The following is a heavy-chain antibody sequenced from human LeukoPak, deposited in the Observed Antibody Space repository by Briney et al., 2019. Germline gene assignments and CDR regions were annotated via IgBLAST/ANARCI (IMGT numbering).Heavy chain of an antibody. V-gene: IGHV4-59*01. CDR1: GGSISSYY. J-gene: IGHJ5*02. D-gene: IGHD6-6*01. CDR3: ASTFSSSSSPTWFDP. Sequence: SETLSLTWTVSGGSISSYYWSWIRQPPGKGLEWIGYIYYSGSTNYNPSLKSRVTISVDTSKNQFSLKLSSVTAADTAVYYCASTFSSSSSPTWFDPWGQGTLVTVSS. CDR2: IYYSGST.